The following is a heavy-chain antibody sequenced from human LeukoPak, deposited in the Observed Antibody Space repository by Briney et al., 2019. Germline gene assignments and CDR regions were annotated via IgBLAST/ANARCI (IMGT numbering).Heavy chain of an antibody. D-gene: IGHD4-23*01. V-gene: IGHV2-5*02. CDR1: GFSLSTSGVG. CDR3: AHRQETTVARRCFYFDL. CDR2: IYWDDDK. Sequence: SGPTLVKPTQTLTLTCTFSGFSLSTSGVGVGWIRQPPGKALEWLALIYWDDDKRYSPSLRSRLTITKDTYKNQVVLTMTNMDPVDTATYYCAHRQETTVARRCFYFDLWGRGTLVTVSS. J-gene: IGHJ2*01.